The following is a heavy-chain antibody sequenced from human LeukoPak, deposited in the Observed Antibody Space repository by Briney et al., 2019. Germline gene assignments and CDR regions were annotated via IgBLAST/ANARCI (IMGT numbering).Heavy chain of an antibody. CDR2: ISAYNGNT. J-gene: IGHJ4*02. CDR3: ASDYGGNSGVGY. Sequence: ASVKVSCKASGYTFTNYAISWVRQAPGQGLEWMGWISAYNGNTKYTQKFQGRVTMTRDTSTSTAYMELRSLRSDDTAVYYCASDYGGNSGVGYWGQGTLVTVSS. CDR1: GYTFTNYA. V-gene: IGHV1-18*01. D-gene: IGHD4-23*01.